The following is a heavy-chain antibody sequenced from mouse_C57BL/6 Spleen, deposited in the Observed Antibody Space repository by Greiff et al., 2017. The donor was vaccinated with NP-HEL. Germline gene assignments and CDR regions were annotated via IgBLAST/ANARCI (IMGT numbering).Heavy chain of an antibody. V-gene: IGHV1-82*01. CDR2: IYPGDGDT. Sequence: VQLQESGPELVKPGASVKISCKASGYAFSSSWMNWVKQRPGEGLEWIGRIYPGDGDTNYNGKFKGKATLTADKSSSTAYMQLSSLTSEDSAVYFCARRKDGYDDDYAMDYWGQGTSVTVSS. D-gene: IGHD2-2*01. CDR3: ARRKDGYDDDYAMDY. CDR1: GYAFSSSW. J-gene: IGHJ4*01.